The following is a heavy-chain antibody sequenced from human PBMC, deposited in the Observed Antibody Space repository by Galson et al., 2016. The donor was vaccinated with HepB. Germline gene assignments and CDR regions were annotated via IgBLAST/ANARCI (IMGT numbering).Heavy chain of an antibody. J-gene: IGHJ4*02. V-gene: IGHV1-69*13. CDR3: AKVGSGRPQD. CDR1: GDTFSNHA. Sequence: SVKVSCKASGDTFSNHAVSWVRQAPGQGLEWVGGIIPMFDRTNYAQRFQGRVTITADVSTSTTYMDLSSLRSEDTAVYYCAKVGSGRPQDWGQGTLVTVSS. CDR2: IIPMFDRT. D-gene: IGHD6-19*01.